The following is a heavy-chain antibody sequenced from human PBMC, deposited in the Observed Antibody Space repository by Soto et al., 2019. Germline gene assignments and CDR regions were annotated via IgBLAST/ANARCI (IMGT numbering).Heavy chain of an antibody. CDR1: GFTFSSYS. Sequence: GGSLRLSCAASGFTFSSYSMNWVRQAPGTGLEWVSNISSSSSYIYYVDSVKGRFIISRDNAKNSLYLELSNLRADDTAVYYCVRDLAAPGSFLYFDYWGQGTLVTVSS. CDR3: VRDLAAPGSFLYFDY. V-gene: IGHV3-21*04. D-gene: IGHD6-25*01. J-gene: IGHJ4*02. CDR2: ISSSSSYI.